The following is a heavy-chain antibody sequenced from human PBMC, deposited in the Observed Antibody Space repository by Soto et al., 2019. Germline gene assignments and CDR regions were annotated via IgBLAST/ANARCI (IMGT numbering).Heavy chain of an antibody. CDR3: ARVEVVPAVLWGFEP. V-gene: IGHV1-18*01. Sequence: ASVKVSCKASGGTFSSYAISWVRQAPGQGLEWMGWISAYNGNTNYAQKLQGRVTMTTDTSTSTAYMELRSLRSDDTAVYYCARVEVVPAVLWGFEPWGQGTLVTVSS. J-gene: IGHJ5*02. D-gene: IGHD2-2*01. CDR1: GGTFSSYA. CDR2: ISAYNGNT.